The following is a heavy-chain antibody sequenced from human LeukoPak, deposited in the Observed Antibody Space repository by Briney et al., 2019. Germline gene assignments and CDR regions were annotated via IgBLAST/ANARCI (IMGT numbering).Heavy chain of an antibody. CDR1: GFTFSSYG. J-gene: IGHJ6*02. D-gene: IGHD5-12*01. CDR2: IWYDGSNK. CDR3: ARDSVATSPHYYYYGMDV. V-gene: IGHV3-33*01. Sequence: PGGSLRLSCAASGFTFSSYGMPWVRQAPGKGLEWVAVIWYDGSNKYYADSVKGRFTISRDNSKNTLYLQMNSLRAEDTAVYYCARDSVATSPHYYYYGMDVWGQGTTVTVSS.